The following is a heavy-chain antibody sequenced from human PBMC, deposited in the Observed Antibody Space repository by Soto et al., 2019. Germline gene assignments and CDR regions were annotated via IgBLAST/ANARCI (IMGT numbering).Heavy chain of an antibody. CDR2: IYRTGST. CDR3: ASRDPGTSVDY. D-gene: IGHD1-7*01. J-gene: IGHJ4*02. CDR1: GGSFTSNNW. V-gene: IGHV4-4*02. Sequence: LSLTCAVSGGSFTSNNWWTWVRQPPGQGLEWIGEIYRTGSTNYNPSLKSRVTISLDKSENQFSLKVTSLTAADTAVYYCASRDPGTSVDYWDQGTLVTVSS.